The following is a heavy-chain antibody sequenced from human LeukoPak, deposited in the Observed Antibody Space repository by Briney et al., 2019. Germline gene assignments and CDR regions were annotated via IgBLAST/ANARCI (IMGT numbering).Heavy chain of an antibody. CDR2: INPNSGGT. Sequence: ASVKVSCKASGYTFTSYGISWVRQAPGQGLEWMGWINPNSGGTNYAQKFQGRVTMTRDTSISTAYMELSRLRSDDTAVYYCARSLRLLWFGETKGDWFDPWGQGTLVTVSS. J-gene: IGHJ5*02. D-gene: IGHD3-10*01. CDR1: GYTFTSYG. V-gene: IGHV1-2*02. CDR3: ARSLRLLWFGETKGDWFDP.